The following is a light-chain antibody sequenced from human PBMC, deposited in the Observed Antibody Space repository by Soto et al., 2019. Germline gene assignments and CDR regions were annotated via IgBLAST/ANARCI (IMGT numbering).Light chain of an antibody. J-gene: IGKJ2*01. CDR1: QSVSSSY. CDR2: GAS. V-gene: IGKV3-20*01. CDR3: QQYGSSLYT. Sequence: EIVLTQSPGTLSLSPGERATLSCRASQSVSSSYLAWYQQKPGQAPRLLIYGASSRATGFPDRFSGSGSGTDFTLTISRLEPEDFAVYYCQQYGSSLYTFGQANKLEIK.